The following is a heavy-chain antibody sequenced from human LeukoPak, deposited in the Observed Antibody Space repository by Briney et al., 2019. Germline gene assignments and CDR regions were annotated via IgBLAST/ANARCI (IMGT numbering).Heavy chain of an antibody. Sequence: GGSLRLSCTDSGCTFGDYAMSWVRQAPGKGLEWVGFIRSKAYGGTTEYAASVKGRFTISRDDSKSIAYLQMNSLKTEDTAVYYCTRDRSGDAVVPALYGMDVWGQGTTVTVSS. CDR2: IRSKAYGGTT. J-gene: IGHJ6*02. V-gene: IGHV3-49*04. CDR1: GCTFGDYA. CDR3: TRDRSGDAVVPALYGMDV. D-gene: IGHD2-15*01.